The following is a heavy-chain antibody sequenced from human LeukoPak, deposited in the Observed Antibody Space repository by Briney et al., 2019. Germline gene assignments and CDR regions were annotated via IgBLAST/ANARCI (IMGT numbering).Heavy chain of an antibody. D-gene: IGHD5-18*01. CDR3: ATRGYSYGAFDY. CDR2: IYYSGST. Sequence: RPSETLSLTCTVSGGSISSSSYYWGWIRQPPGKGLEWIGSIYYSGSTYYNPSLKSRVTISVDTSKNQFSLKLSSVTAADTAVYYCATRGYSYGAFDYWGQGTLVTVSS. CDR1: GGSISSSSYY. V-gene: IGHV4-39*01. J-gene: IGHJ4*02.